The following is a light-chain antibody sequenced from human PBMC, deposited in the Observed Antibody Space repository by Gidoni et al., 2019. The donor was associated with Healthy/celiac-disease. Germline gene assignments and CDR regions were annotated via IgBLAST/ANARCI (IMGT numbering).Light chain of an antibody. CDR2: EDN. Sequence: NFMLTQPHSVSESPGKTVTISCTRSSGSIASNYVQWYQQRPGSAPTPVISEDNQRPSGVPDRFSGSIDSSSNSASLTISGLKTEDEADYYCQSYDSSRWVFGGGTKLTVL. CDR3: QSYDSSRWV. J-gene: IGLJ3*02. V-gene: IGLV6-57*04. CDR1: SGSIASNY.